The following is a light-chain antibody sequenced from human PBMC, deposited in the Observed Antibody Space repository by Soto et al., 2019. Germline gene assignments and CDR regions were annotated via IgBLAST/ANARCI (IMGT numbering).Light chain of an antibody. CDR3: SSYTSSSTLV. J-gene: IGLJ2*01. CDR2: EVS. V-gene: IGLV2-14*01. Sequence: QSALTQPASVSGSPGQSITISCTGSSSDVGGYNYVSWYQQHPGKAPKLMIYEVSNRPSGISNRFSGSKSGNTASLTLSGLQAKDEADYYCSSYTSSSTLVFGGGTKVTVL. CDR1: SSDVGGYNY.